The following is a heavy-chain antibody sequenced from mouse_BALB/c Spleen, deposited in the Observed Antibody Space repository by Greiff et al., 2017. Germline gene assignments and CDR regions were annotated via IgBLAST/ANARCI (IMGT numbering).Heavy chain of an antibody. J-gene: IGHJ3*01. CDR2: ISSGSSTI. V-gene: IGHV5-17*02. D-gene: IGHD4-1*01. CDR3: ARLGEGAY. CDR1: GFTFSSFG. Sequence: EVQRVESGGGLVQPGGSRKLSCAASGFTFSSFGMHWVRQAPEKGLEWVAYISSGSSTIYYADTVKGRFTISRDNPKNTLFLQMTSLRSEDTAMYYCARLGEGAYWGQGTLVTVSA.